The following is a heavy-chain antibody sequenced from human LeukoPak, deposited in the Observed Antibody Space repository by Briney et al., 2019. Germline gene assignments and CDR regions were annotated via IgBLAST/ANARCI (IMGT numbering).Heavy chain of an antibody. Sequence: PGGSLRLSCAASGFTFSSYAMSWVRQAPGKGLEWVSAISGSGGSTYYADSVKGRFTISRDNSKNTLYLQMNSLRAEDTAVYYCAKDSTGTLTGYYAPGEDYWGQGTLVTVSS. CDR3: AKDSTGTLTGYYAPGEDY. D-gene: IGHD3-9*01. V-gene: IGHV3-23*01. CDR1: GFTFSSYA. J-gene: IGHJ4*02. CDR2: ISGSGGST.